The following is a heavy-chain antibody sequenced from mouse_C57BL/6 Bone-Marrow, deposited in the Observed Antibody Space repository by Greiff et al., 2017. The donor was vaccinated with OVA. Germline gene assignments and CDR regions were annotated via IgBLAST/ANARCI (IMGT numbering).Heavy chain of an antibody. CDR3: YKRFAY. J-gene: IGHJ3*01. CDR1: GYTFTSYD. Sequence: QVQLQQSGPELVKPGASVKLSCKASGYTFTSYDINWVKQRPGQGLEWIGWIYPRDGSTKYNEKFKGKATLTVDTSSSTASIELHSLTSEDSAVYFCYKRFAYWGQGTLVTVSA. D-gene: IGHD1-3*01. V-gene: IGHV1-85*01. CDR2: IYPRDGST.